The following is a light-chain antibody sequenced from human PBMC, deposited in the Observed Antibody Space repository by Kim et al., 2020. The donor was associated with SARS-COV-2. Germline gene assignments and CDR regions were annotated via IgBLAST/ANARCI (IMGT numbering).Light chain of an antibody. CDR3: QAWDSSTVV. CDR1: KVGDKY. J-gene: IGLJ2*01. CDR2: QDN. V-gene: IGLV3-1*01. Sequence: SYELTQPPSVSVSPGQTASITCSGDKVGDKYVCWYQQKPGQSPVLVIYQDNLRPSGIPERFSGSNSGNTATLAISGTQAMDEADYYCQAWDSSTVVFGGGTQLTVL.